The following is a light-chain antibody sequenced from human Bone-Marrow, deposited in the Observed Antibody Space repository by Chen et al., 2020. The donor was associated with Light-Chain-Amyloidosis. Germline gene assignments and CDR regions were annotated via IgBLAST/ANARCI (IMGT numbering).Light chain of an antibody. CDR3: YSYSVSSTYV. Sequence: HSALTQPPSASGSPGPSVPISCPGTSSDVGDYNYVSWYQQHPGKAPKLLIYDVTKRPSGVPDRFSGSKSGNTASLTVSGLQAEDEADYYCYSYSVSSTYVFGTGTKVIVL. CDR1: SSDVGDYNY. V-gene: IGLV2-8*01. J-gene: IGLJ1*01. CDR2: DVT.